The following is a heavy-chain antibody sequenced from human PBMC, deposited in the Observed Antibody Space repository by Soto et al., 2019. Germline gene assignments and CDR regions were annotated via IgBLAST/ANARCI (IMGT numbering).Heavy chain of an antibody. D-gene: IGHD2-8*01. CDR3: ARGLSIHNGGGRYSRYGSAFDI. V-gene: IGHV1-8*02. CDR1: GGTFSSYT. Sequence: GASVKVSCKASGGTFSSYTISWVRQAPGQGLEWMGIVNPIGGSTSYAQKFQGRVTMTRNTSISTAYMELSSLRSEDTAVYYCARGLSIHNGGGRYSRYGSAFDIWGQGTMVTVSS. J-gene: IGHJ3*02. CDR2: VNPIGGST.